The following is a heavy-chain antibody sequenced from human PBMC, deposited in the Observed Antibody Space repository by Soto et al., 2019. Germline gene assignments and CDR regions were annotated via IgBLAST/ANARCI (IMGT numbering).Heavy chain of an antibody. D-gene: IGHD3-22*01. CDR1: GYTFTSHY. CDR2: INPSGGST. V-gene: IGHV1-46*01. J-gene: IGHJ4*02. Sequence: QVQLVQSGAEVKKPGASVKVSCEASGYTFTSHYVHWVRQAPGQRPEWMGMINPSGGSTSYPQKFQGSVTMTRDTSTATVYMELRSLTSDDTAVYYCARDGRYDSSGYPPDYWGQGTRVTVSS. CDR3: ARDGRYDSSGYPPDY.